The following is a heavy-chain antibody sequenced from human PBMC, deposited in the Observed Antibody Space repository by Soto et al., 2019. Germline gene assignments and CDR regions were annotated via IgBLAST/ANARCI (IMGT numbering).Heavy chain of an antibody. Sequence: EVQLMESGGDLVQPGGSLRLSCVGSGFNFGGFGIYWVRQAPGKGLEFVSALDSSGTYTYYADSVKGRFTISRDNSKNTVYLQMGSLRTEDMALYYCARSLAGFGQKWFDPWGQGTLVTVSS. CDR3: ARSLAGFGQKWFDP. CDR2: LDSSGTYT. CDR1: GFNFGGFG. V-gene: IGHV3-64*07. J-gene: IGHJ5*02. D-gene: IGHD3-3*02.